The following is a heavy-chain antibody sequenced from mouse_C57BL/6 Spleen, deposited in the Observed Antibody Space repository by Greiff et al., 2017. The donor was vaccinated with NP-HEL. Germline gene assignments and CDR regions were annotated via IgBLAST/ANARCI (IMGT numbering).Heavy chain of an antibody. Sequence: QVQLQQPGAELVRPGSSVKLSCKASGYTFTSYWMDWVKQRPGQGLEWIGNIYPSDSETHYNQKFKDKATLTVDKSSSTAYMQLSSLTSEDSAVYYCARWTPGTNWYFDVWGTGTTVTVSS. CDR2: IYPSDSET. V-gene: IGHV1-61*01. CDR1: GYTFTSYW. J-gene: IGHJ1*03. D-gene: IGHD4-1*01. CDR3: ARWTPGTNWYFDV.